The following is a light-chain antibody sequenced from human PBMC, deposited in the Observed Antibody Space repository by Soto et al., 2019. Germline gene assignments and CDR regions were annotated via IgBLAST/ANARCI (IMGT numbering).Light chain of an antibody. CDR2: GNS. CDR1: SPNIGAGYD. Sequence: QLVLTQPPSVSGAPGQRVTISCTGGSPNIGAGYDVHWYQQLPGTAPKLLIYGNSNRPSGVPDRFSGSKSGTSASLAITGLQAEDEADYYCQSYDSSLSGYVFGTGTKVTVL. V-gene: IGLV1-40*01. J-gene: IGLJ1*01. CDR3: QSYDSSLSGYV.